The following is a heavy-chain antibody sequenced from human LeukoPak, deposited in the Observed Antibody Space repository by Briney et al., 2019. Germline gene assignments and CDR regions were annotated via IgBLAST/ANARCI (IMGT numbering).Heavy chain of an antibody. V-gene: IGHV4-59*01. Sequence: PSETLSLTCTVSSGSISSYYWSWIRQPPGKGLEWIGYIYYSGSTNYNPSLKSRVTISVDTSKNQFSLKLSSVTAADTAVYYCARDQTDDSGSYNWFDPWGQGTLVTVSS. J-gene: IGHJ5*02. D-gene: IGHD1-26*01. CDR2: IYYSGST. CDR1: SGSISSYY. CDR3: ARDQTDDSGSYNWFDP.